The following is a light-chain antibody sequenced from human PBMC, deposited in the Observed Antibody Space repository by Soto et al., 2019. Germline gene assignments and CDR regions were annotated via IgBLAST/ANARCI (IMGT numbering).Light chain of an antibody. CDR2: GAS. J-gene: IGKJ2*01. Sequence: EIVMTQSPATLSVSPGERATLSCRASQSVSSNLAWYQQKPGQAPRLLIYGASTRATGIPARFSGSGSGTEFTLTISSLQSEDFAVYYCQQYSTAPYTFGQGTKLEIK. CDR1: QSVSSN. V-gene: IGKV3-15*01. CDR3: QQYSTAPYT.